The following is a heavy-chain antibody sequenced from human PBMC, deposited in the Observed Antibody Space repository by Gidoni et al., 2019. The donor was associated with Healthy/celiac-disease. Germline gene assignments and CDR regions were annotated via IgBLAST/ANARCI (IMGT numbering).Heavy chain of an antibody. CDR2: IGTAGDT. CDR1: GFTFSSYD. D-gene: IGHD6-19*01. V-gene: IGHV3-13*01. J-gene: IGHJ3*02. Sequence: EVQLVESGGGLVQRGGSLRLSCAASGFTFSSYDMHWVRQATGKGLGWGSAIGTAGDTYYPGSVKGRFTISRENAKNSLYLKMNSLRAGDTAVYYCARGSGYSSGWHAFDIWGQGTMVTVAS. CDR3: ARGSGYSSGWHAFDI.